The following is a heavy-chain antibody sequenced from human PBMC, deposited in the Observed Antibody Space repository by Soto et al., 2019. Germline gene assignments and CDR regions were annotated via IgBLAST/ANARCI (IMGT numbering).Heavy chain of an antibody. D-gene: IGHD5-12*01. J-gene: IGHJ5*02. V-gene: IGHV3-23*01. CDR3: ARDPGQNSGSGVFGWFDR. CDR2: ISSRGGKT. Sequence: GETLRLSCVASGFTFSSHAMSWVRHLPGRGLEWVSTISSRGGKTYFADSVKGRFFISRDNTKNTLFLQMNSLGAEDTAVYYCARDPGQNSGSGVFGWFDRWGQGALVTVSS. CDR1: GFTFSSHA.